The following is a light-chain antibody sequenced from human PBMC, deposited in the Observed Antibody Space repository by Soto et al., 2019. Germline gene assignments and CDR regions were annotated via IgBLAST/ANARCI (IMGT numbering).Light chain of an antibody. CDR3: CSYAGSYTLV. V-gene: IGLV2-11*01. CDR1: SSDVGGYNY. Sequence: QSALTQPRSVSASPGRSVAISCTGTSSDVGGYNYVSWYQQHPGKAPKLMIYDVTKRPSGVPDRFSGSKSGNTASLTISGLQAEDEADYYCCSYAGSYTLVFGGGTKLTVL. CDR2: DVT. J-gene: IGLJ2*01.